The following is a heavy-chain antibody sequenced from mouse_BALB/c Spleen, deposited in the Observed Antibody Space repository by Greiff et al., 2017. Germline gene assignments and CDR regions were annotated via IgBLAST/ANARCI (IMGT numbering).Heavy chain of an antibody. V-gene: IGHV5-6-4*01. J-gene: IGHJ3*01. CDR1: GFTFSSYT. CDR2: ISSGGSYT. D-gene: IGHD3-1*01. Sequence: EVKLVESGGGLVKPGGSLILSCAASGFTFSSYTMSWVRQTPEKRLEWVATISSGGSYTYYPDSVKGRFTISRDNAKNTLYLQMSSLKSEDTAMYYCTRAEGGSWFAYWGQGTLVTVSA. CDR3: TRAEGGSWFAY.